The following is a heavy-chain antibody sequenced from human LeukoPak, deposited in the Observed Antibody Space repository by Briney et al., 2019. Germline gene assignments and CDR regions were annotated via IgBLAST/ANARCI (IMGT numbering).Heavy chain of an antibody. CDR3: ARGVIGYSYGSPLYSFDY. J-gene: IGHJ4*02. D-gene: IGHD5-18*01. CDR2: IIPIFGTA. Sequence: SVKVSCKASGGTFSSYAISWVRQAPGQGLEWMGGIIPIFGTANYAQKFQGRVTITTDESTSTAYMELSSLRSEDTAVYYCARGVIGYSYGSPLYSFDYWGQGTLVTVSS. V-gene: IGHV1-69*05. CDR1: GGTFSSYA.